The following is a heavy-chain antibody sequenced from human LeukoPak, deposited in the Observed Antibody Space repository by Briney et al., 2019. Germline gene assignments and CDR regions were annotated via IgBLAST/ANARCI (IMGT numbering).Heavy chain of an antibody. CDR3: ARRVLTGYRPYNWFDP. CDR1: GYTFTSYD. Sequence: GASVKVPCKASGYTFTSYDINRVRQATGQGLEWMGWMNPNSGNTGYAQKFQGRVTMTRNTSISTAYMELSSLRSEDTAVYYCARRVLTGYRPYNWFDPWGQGTLVTVSS. J-gene: IGHJ5*02. D-gene: IGHD3-9*01. V-gene: IGHV1-8*01. CDR2: MNPNSGNT.